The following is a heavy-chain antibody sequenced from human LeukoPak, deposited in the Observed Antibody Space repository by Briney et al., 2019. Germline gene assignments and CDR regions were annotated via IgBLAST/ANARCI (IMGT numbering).Heavy chain of an antibody. CDR2: IGGSDDNT. Sequence: GGSLRLSCAASGFTFSSYAMSWVRQAPGKGLEWVSAIGGSDDNTHYADSVKGRFTISRDNSKNTLYLQMNSLRAEDTAVYYCAKDSAVAGNYGMDVWGQGTTVTVSS. D-gene: IGHD6-19*01. CDR3: AKDSAVAGNYGMDV. J-gene: IGHJ6*02. V-gene: IGHV3-23*01. CDR1: GFTFSSYA.